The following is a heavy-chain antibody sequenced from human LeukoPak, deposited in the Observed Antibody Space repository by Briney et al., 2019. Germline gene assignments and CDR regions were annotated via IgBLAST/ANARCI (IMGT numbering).Heavy chain of an antibody. CDR3: ARDRTLGPFNY. D-gene: IGHD7-27*01. V-gene: IGHV3-21*01. CDR2: ISSSSYI. CDR1: GFTFSSYS. Sequence: GGSLRLSCAASGFTFSSYSMNWVRQAPGKGPEWVSSISSSSYIYYAYSGKGRFTISRDNAKNSLYLQMNSLRAEDTAVYYCARDRTLGPFNYWGQGTLVTVSS. J-gene: IGHJ4*02.